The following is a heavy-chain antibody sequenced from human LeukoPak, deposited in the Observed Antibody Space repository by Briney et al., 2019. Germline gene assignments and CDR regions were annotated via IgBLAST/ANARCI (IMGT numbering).Heavy chain of an antibody. Sequence: PSETLSLTCTVSGGSISSYYWSWIRQPPGKGLEWIGYIYYSGSTNYNPSLKSRVTISVDTSKNQFSLKLSSVTAADTAVYYCVSHYFDYWGQGTLVTVSS. J-gene: IGHJ4*02. CDR3: VSHYFDY. CDR2: IYYSGST. V-gene: IGHV4-59*12. D-gene: IGHD5/OR15-5a*01. CDR1: GGSISSYY.